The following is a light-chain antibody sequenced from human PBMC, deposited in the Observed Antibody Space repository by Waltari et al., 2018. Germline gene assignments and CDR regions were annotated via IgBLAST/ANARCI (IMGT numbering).Light chain of an antibody. CDR3: QQYYSTPWT. CDR2: WAS. Sequence: DIVMTQSPDSLAVSLGERATINCKSSQRVLYSSNNKNYLAWYQQKPGQPPKRLIYWASTRESGVPGRFRVSGYGTDFTLTISSLQAEDVAVYYCQQYYSTPWTFGQGTKVEIK. V-gene: IGKV4-1*01. J-gene: IGKJ1*01. CDR1: QRVLYSSNNKNY.